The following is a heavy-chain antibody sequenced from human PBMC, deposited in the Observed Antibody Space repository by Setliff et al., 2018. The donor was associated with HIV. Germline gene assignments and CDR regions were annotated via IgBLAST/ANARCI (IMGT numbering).Heavy chain of an antibody. J-gene: IGHJ5*02. CDR2: IHYDERT. V-gene: IGHV4-39*01. Sequence: SETLSLTCPVSGDSATNSRYYWAWIRQPPGKGLEYIGSIHYDERTYYNPSLKSRVTISLDTSKNQFSLNLTSVTAADTAVYYCASRIYYYDSNNFLREEGFDPWGQGTLVTVSS. CDR1: GDSATNSRYY. CDR3: ASRIYYYDSNNFLREEGFDP. D-gene: IGHD3-22*01.